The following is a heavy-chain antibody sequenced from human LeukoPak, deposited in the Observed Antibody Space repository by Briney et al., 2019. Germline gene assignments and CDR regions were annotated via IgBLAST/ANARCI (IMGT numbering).Heavy chain of an antibody. CDR1: GGTFSGYY. Sequence: SETLSLTCAVYGGTFSGYYWSWIRQPPGKGLEWIGEINHSGSTNYNPSLKSRVTISVDTSKNQFSLKLSSVTAADTAVYYCARGSRISGGQYCSSTSCYGYNWFDPWGQGTLGTVSS. D-gene: IGHD2-2*01. J-gene: IGHJ5*02. CDR2: INHSGST. CDR3: ARGSRISGGQYCSSTSCYGYNWFDP. V-gene: IGHV4-34*01.